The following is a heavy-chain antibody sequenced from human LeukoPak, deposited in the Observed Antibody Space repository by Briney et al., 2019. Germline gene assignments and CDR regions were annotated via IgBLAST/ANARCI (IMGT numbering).Heavy chain of an antibody. CDR3: ATTSSTWYNWFDP. D-gene: IGHD6-13*01. Sequence: ASVKVSCKASGYSFTGYYMHWVRQAPGQGLEWMGRINPNSGGTNYAQKFQRRVTMTRDTSISTAYMKLSRLRSDDTAVYYCATTSSTWYNWFDPWGQGTLVTVSS. J-gene: IGHJ5*02. CDR1: GYSFTGYY. V-gene: IGHV1-2*06. CDR2: INPNSGGT.